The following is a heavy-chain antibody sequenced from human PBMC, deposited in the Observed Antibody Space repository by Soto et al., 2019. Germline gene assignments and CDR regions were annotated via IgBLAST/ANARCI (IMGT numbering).Heavy chain of an antibody. CDR1: GFTFSSYG. D-gene: IGHD1-20*01. CDR2: ISYDGSNK. J-gene: IGHJ4*02. V-gene: IGHV3-30*18. Sequence: GGSLRLSCAASGFTFSSYGMHWVRQAPGKGLEWVAVISYDGSNKYYADSVKGRFTISRDNSKNTLYLQMNSLRAEDTAVYYCAKSGITGTRAYFDYWGQGTLVTVSS. CDR3: AKSGITGTRAYFDY.